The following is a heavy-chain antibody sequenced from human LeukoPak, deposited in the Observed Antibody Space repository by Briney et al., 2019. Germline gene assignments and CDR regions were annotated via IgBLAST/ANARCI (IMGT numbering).Heavy chain of an antibody. CDR1: GFAFSDSW. J-gene: IGHJ4*02. CDR2: IKQDGSEK. D-gene: IGHD6-19*01. Sequence: GGSLGLSCAASGFAFSDSWMSWVRQAPGKGLEWVANIKQDGSEKYYLDSVKGRFTISRDNAKKALYLQMSSLRAEDTAVYYCARDSSGSGIDYWGQGTLVAVSS. V-gene: IGHV3-7*04. CDR3: ARDSSGSGIDY.